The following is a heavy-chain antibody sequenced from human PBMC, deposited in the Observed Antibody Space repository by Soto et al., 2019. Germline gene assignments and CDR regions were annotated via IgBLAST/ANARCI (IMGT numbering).Heavy chain of an antibody. CDR3: AREQATAKPEGVDF. Sequence: ASVKVSCKASGYTFSDYYIHWVRQAPGQGREWMGWINPNSGGTKYAPKFQGGVTMTRDTSITTAYMELSRLRSGDTAVYYCAREQATAKPEGVDFWGQGTLVTVSS. CDR1: GYTFSDYY. V-gene: IGHV1-2*02. J-gene: IGHJ4*02. D-gene: IGHD1-1*01. CDR2: INPNSGGT.